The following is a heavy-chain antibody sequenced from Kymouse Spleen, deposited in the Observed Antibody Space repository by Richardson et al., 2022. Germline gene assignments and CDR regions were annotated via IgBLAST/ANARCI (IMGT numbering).Heavy chain of an antibody. D-gene: IGHD4-11,IGHD4-11*01. CDR3: ARRTVTTHYFDY. CDR1: GGSFSGYY. CDR2: INHSGST. V-gene: IGHV4-34*01. J-gene: IGHJ4*02. Sequence: QVQLQQWGAGLLKPSETLSLTCAVYGGSFSGYYWSWIRQPPGKGLEWIGEINHSGSTNYNPSLKSRVTISVDTSKNQFSLKLSSVTAADTAVYYCARRTVTTHYFDYWGQGTLVTVSS.